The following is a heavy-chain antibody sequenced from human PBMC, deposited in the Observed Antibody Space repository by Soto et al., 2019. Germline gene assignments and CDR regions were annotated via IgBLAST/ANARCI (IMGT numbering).Heavy chain of an antibody. V-gene: IGHV3-21*01. CDR1: GFTFRSYS. CDR2: ISSSSSNI. J-gene: IGHJ6*02. CDR3: ERDLEYDGIDV. Sequence: GGSLRLSCAASGFTFRSYSMNWVRQAPGKGLEWVSSISSSSSNIHDADSAKGRFTISRDNAKNSLYLEMNSLRAEDTAVYYCERDLEYDGIDVWGQGPTVTVSS.